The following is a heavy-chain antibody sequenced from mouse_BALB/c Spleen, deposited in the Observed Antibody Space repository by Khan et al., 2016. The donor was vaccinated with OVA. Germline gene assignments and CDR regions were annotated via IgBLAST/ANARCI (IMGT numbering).Heavy chain of an antibody. CDR1: GYSITSDYA. CDR2: ISYSGNT. J-gene: IGHJ2*01. CDR3: ARVYGGDFDY. D-gene: IGHD1-1*01. V-gene: IGHV3-2*02. Sequence: EVQLQESGPGLVKPSQSLSLTCTVTGYSITSDYAWNWIRQFPGNKLEWMGFISYSGNTNDNPSLKSRNSITRDTSKNQFFLQLNSVTTEDTARYYCARVYGGDFDYWGQGTTLTVSS.